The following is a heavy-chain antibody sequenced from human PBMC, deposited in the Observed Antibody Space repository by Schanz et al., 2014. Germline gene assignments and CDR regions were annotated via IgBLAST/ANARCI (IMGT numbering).Heavy chain of an antibody. CDR2: VTWDGGYT. J-gene: IGHJ4*02. CDR3: ASPPISVAGRLADY. Sequence: EVQLVESGGVVVQPGGSLRLSCAGSGFTFDDYTMHWVRQPPGKGLEWVSLVTWDGGYTYYADSVKGRFTISRDNARSSLYLQMSSLRDGDTAVYYCASPPISVAGRLADYWGQGILVAVSS. CDR1: GFTFDDYT. V-gene: IGHV3-43*01. D-gene: IGHD6-19*01.